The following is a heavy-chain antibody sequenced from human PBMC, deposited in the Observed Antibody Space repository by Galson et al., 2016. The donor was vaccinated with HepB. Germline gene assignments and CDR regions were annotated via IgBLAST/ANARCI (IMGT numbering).Heavy chain of an antibody. Sequence: QSGAEVKEPGESLRISCQTSGYSFASYWITWVRQTPGQGLEWVGTIDPTDSYTTYSPSFQGHVSISADRSIGTANLQWTSLEASDPAMYYCARETYGEPIDNWGQGTLVTVSS. CDR1: GYSFASYW. CDR3: ARETYGEPIDN. J-gene: IGHJ4*02. D-gene: IGHD3-10*01. V-gene: IGHV5-10-1*01. CDR2: IDPTDSYT.